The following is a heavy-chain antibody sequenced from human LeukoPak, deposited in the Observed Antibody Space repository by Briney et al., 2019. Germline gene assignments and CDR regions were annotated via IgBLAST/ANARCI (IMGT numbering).Heavy chain of an antibody. D-gene: IGHD7-27*01. V-gene: IGHV4-34*01. Sequence: SETLSLTCAVYGGSFSGYYWSWIRQPPGKGLEWIGEINHSGSTNYNPSLKSRVTISVDTSKNQFSLKLSSVTAADTAVYYCARDLTGDHYYYMDVWGKGTTVTVSS. J-gene: IGHJ6*03. CDR3: ARDLTGDHYYYMDV. CDR2: INHSGST. CDR1: GGSFSGYY.